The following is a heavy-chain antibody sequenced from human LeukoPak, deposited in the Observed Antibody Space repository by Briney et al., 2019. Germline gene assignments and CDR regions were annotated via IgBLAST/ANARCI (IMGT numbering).Heavy chain of an antibody. CDR1: GGSFSSYY. Sequence: SETLSLTCAVYGGSFSSYYWSWIRQSPGKGLEWMGEINHSGSTNYNPSLKSRVTLSVDTSDNQFSLKLSSVTAADTAMYYCARVGSVDYWGQGTLVTVSS. CDR3: ARVGSVDY. CDR2: INHSGST. J-gene: IGHJ4*02. V-gene: IGHV4-34*01.